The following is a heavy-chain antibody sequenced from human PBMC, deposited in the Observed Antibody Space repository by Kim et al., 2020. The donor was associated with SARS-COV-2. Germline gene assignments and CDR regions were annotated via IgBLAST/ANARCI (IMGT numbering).Heavy chain of an antibody. CDR2: IYYSGST. CDR1: GGSISSYY. D-gene: IGHD1-7*01. CDR3: ARENNWNYVGDFDY. Sequence: SETLSLTCTVSGGSISSYYWSWIRQPPGKGLEWIGYIYYSGSTNYNPSLKSRVTISVDTSKNQFSLKLSSVTAADTAVYYCARENNWNYVGDFDYWGQGTLVTVSS. J-gene: IGHJ4*02. V-gene: IGHV4-59*01.